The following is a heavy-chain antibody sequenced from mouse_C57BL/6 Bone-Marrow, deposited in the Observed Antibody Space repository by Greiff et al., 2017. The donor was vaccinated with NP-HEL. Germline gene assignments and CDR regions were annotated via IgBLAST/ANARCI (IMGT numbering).Heavy chain of an antibody. Sequence: DVKLVESGGDLVKPGGSLKLSCAASGFTFSSYGMSWVRQTPDKRLEWVGTISTGGSYTNYPDSVKGRFTMSRDNAKNTLYLQMSSLKSEDTAMYDCEIPHPGSNYAMDYWGQGTSVTVSS. V-gene: IGHV5-6*02. CDR1: GFTFSSYG. J-gene: IGHJ4*01. D-gene: IGHD4-1*01. CDR3: EIPHPGSNYAMDY. CDR2: ISTGGSYT.